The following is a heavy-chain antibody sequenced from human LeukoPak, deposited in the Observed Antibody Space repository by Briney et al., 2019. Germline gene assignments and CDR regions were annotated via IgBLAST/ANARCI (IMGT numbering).Heavy chain of an antibody. D-gene: IGHD3-9*01. J-gene: IGHJ5*02. Sequence: PGGSLRLSCAASGFTVRNNYMTWVRQAPGKGLEWVSIIYSGDSTSYADSVKGRFTISRDNSKNTLYLRMNSLRAEDTAVYYCAKAHPPPLYFDGPGWFDPWGQGTLVTVSS. V-gene: IGHV3-53*01. CDR2: IYSGDST. CDR1: GFTVRNNY. CDR3: AKAHPPPLYFDGPGWFDP.